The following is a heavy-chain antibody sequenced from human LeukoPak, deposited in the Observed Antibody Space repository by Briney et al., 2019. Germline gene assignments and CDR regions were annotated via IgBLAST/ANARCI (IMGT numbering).Heavy chain of an antibody. D-gene: IGHD2-15*01. V-gene: IGHV3-30*02. CDR2: IENDESDK. J-gene: IGHJ4*02. CDR3: AKDGYCSGGSCYPKHFDY. CDR1: GFTFSTSG. Sequence: PGRSLRLSCAASGFTFSTSGMHWVRQAPGKGLEWVAFIENDESDKYYADSVKGRFTISRDNSKNTLYLQMNSLRAEDTAVYYCAKDGYCSGGSCYPKHFDYWGQGTLVTVSS.